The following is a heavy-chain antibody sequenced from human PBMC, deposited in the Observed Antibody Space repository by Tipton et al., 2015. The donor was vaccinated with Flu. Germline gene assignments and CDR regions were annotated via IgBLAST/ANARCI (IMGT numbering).Heavy chain of an antibody. V-gene: IGHV3-7*01. J-gene: IGHJ5*02. Sequence: VQLVQSGGGLIQPGGSLRLSCVASGFIVSSNYMSWVRQAPGKGLEWVADIKRDGSEKYQVDSVKGRFTISRDNAKNSLYLQMNRLRAEDTAVYYCAREDMIDSHFGPLSWGQGTLVTVSS. D-gene: IGHD3-22*01. CDR1: GFIVSSNY. CDR3: AREDMIDSHFGPLS. CDR2: IKRDGSEK.